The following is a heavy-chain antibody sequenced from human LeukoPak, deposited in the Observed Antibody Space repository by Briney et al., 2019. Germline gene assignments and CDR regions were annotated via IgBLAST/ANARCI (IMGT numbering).Heavy chain of an antibody. D-gene: IGHD1-14*01. J-gene: IGHJ6*03. CDR2: IYYTGST. V-gene: IGHV4-59*01. CDR3: AGVPRVAGPYYYYMDV. Sequence: SETLSLTCTVSGGSISTYYWSWIRQPPGKGLEWIGYIYYTGSTNYNPSLRSRVTISVDTSKNQFFLKLISVTAADTAIYYCAGVPRVAGPYYYYMDVWGKGTTVTISS. CDR1: GGSISTYY.